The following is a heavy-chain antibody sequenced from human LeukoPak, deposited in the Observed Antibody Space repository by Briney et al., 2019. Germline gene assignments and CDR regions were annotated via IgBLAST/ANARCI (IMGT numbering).Heavy chain of an antibody. J-gene: IGHJ6*03. D-gene: IGHD3-22*01. CDR2: VSYEGSAK. CDR3: ARAKRITMIVVTTERAYYMDV. V-gene: IGHV3-30*03. Sequence: PGGSLRLSCAASGFTFSSHGMHWVRQAPGKGLEWVAVVSYEGSAKYYADSVKGRFAISRDNSRNTLYLQMNSLRGEDTAVYYCARAKRITMIVVTTERAYYMDVWGKGTTVTVSS. CDR1: GFTFSSHG.